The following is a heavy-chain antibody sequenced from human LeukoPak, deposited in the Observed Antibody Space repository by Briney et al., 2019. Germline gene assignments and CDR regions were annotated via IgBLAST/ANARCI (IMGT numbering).Heavy chain of an antibody. J-gene: IGHJ4*02. CDR2: INPNSGGT. CDR3: ARDWEVGTAMVTYY. CDR1: GYTFTGYY. D-gene: IGHD5-18*01. V-gene: IGHV1-2*02. Sequence: ASVKVSCKASGYTFTGYYMHWVRQAPGQGLEWMGWINPNSGGTNHAQKFQGRVTMTRDTSISTAYMELSRLRSDDTAVYYCARDWEVGTAMVTYYWGQGTLVTVSS.